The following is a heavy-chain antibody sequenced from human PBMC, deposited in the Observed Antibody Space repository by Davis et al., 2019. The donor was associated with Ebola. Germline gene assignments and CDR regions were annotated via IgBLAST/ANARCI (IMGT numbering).Heavy chain of an antibody. CDR1: GGSFSGYY. V-gene: IGHV4-34*01. D-gene: IGHD1-26*01. J-gene: IGHJ5*02. Sequence: SETLSLTCAVSGGSFSGYYWSWIRQPPGKGLEWIGEINHSGSTNYNPSLKSRVTISVETSKNQFPLKLSSVTAADTAVYYWARVVGATSSVWFDPWGQGTLVTVSS. CDR2: INHSGST. CDR3: ARVVGATSSVWFDP.